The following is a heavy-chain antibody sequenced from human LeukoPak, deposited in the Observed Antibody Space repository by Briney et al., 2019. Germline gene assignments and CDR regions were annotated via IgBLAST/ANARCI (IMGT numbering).Heavy chain of an antibody. CDR3: ARHPWRGSSGLFDY. Sequence: PSETLSLTCAVYGGSFSGYYWSWIRQPPGKGLEWIGETNHSGSTNYNPSLKSRVTISVDTSKNQFSLKLSSVTAADTAVYYCARHPWRGSSGLFDYWGQGTLVTVSS. J-gene: IGHJ4*02. D-gene: IGHD3-22*01. CDR1: GGSFSGYY. V-gene: IGHV4-34*01. CDR2: TNHSGST.